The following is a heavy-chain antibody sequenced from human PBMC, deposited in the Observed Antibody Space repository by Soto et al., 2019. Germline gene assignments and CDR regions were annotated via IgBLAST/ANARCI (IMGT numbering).Heavy chain of an antibody. CDR2: INPNSGGT. Sequence: GASVKLSCKASGYTFTGYYMHWVRQAPGQGLEWMGWINPNSGGTNYAQKFQGWVTMTRDTSISTAYMELSRLRSDDTAVYYCAREFEMATSHDAFDIWGQGTMVTVSS. CDR1: GYTFTGYY. V-gene: IGHV1-2*04. CDR3: AREFEMATSHDAFDI. D-gene: IGHD5-12*01. J-gene: IGHJ3*02.